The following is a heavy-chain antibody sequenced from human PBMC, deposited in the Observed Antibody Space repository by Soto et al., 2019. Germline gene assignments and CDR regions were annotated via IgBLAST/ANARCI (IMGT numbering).Heavy chain of an antibody. CDR1: GFTFSSYA. D-gene: IGHD5-12*01. J-gene: IGHJ6*03. Sequence: EVQLLESGGGLVQPGGSLRLSCAASGFTFSSYAMSWVRQAPGKGLEWVSAISGSGGSTYYADSVKGRFTISRDNSKNTLYLQMNSLRAEDTAVYYCAKGRSGYDSRYYYYYMDVWDKGTTVTVSS. V-gene: IGHV3-23*01. CDR2: ISGSGGST. CDR3: AKGRSGYDSRYYYYYMDV.